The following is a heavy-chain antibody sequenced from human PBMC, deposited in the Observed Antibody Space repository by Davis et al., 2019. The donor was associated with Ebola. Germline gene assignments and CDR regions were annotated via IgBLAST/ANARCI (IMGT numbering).Heavy chain of an antibody. CDR1: GFTFSSHG. CDR2: ITDSGGST. J-gene: IGHJ6*04. CDR3: ARYYYGSGTPDGMDV. Sequence: GGSLRLSCAASGFTFSSHGMSWVRQPPGKGLEWVAAITDSGGSTLYADSVKGRFTISRDNSRNTLYLQMNSLRVEDTAVYYCARYYYGSGTPDGMDVWGKGTTVTVSS. D-gene: IGHD3-10*01. V-gene: IGHV3-23*01.